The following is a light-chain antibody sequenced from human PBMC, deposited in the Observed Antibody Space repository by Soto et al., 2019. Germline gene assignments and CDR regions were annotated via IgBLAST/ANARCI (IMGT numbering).Light chain of an antibody. J-gene: IGKJ5*01. CDR2: GAS. Sequence: EIVLTHSPGTLSLSPGERAILSCRASQSVSSSYLAWYQQKPGQAPRLLIYGASSRATGIPDRFSGSGSGTDFTLTISRLEPEDFAVYYCQQYGSSPPITFGQGTRLEIK. CDR3: QQYGSSPPIT. V-gene: IGKV3-20*01. CDR1: QSVSSSY.